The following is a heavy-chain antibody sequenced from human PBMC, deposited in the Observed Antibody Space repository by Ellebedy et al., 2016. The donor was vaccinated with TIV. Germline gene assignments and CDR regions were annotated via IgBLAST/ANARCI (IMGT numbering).Heavy chain of an antibody. J-gene: IGHJ4*02. CDR2: VYDSGSGRT. CDR1: GGSISTYY. CDR3: VRESLMGKIVTGTFDY. D-gene: IGHD1-1*01. Sequence: MPSETLSLTCSVSGGSISTYYWSWIRQSPGKGLEWIGYVYDSGSGRTYYNPSLKSRVTISVDASTNQFSLKLTSVTAADTAVYYCVRESLMGKIVTGTFDYWGQGTLVTVSS. V-gene: IGHV4-59*01.